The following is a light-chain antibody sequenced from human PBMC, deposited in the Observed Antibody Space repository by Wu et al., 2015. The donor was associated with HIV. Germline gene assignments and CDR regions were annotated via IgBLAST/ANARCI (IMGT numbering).Light chain of an antibody. CDR1: QSISNS. V-gene: IGKV3-20*01. CDR2: GAS. J-gene: IGKJ2*02. CDR3: QQYGNSPST. Sequence: EIVLTQSPGTLSLSPREGATLSCRASQSISNSLAWFQQKPGQAPRLLIYGASSRATGIPDRFSGSGSGTDFTLTISRLQPEDFAVYYCQQYGNSPSTFGQGTKLEIK.